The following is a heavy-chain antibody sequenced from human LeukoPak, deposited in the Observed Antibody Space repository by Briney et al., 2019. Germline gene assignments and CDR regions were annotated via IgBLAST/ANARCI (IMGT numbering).Heavy chain of an antibody. CDR3: GRRLEIATAIDY. CDR2: IYYSGTT. D-gene: IGHD6-25*01. Sequence: SETLSLTCTVSGGPIDSAGYFWDWIRQPPGQGLEWIGTIYYSGTTYYNPFLKSRVTISVDTSKSQFSLDLSSVTAADTALYFCGRRLEIATAIDYWGQGILVTVSS. V-gene: IGHV4-39*01. CDR1: GGPIDSAGYF. J-gene: IGHJ4*02.